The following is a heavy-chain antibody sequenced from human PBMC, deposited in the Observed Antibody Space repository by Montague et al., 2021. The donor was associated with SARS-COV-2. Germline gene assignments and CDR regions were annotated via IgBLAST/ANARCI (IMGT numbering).Heavy chain of an antibody. D-gene: IGHD6-19*01. CDR1: GGSFSGYY. V-gene: IGHV4-34*01. Sequence: SETLSLTCAAYGGSFSGYYWSWIRQPPGKGLEWIGEINHSGSTNXNPSLKSRVTISVDTSKNQFSLKLSSVTAADTAVYYCARGSRQWLVRPPHYYYFDYWGQGTLVTVSS. J-gene: IGHJ4*02. CDR3: ARGSRQWLVRPPHYYYFDY. CDR2: INHSGST.